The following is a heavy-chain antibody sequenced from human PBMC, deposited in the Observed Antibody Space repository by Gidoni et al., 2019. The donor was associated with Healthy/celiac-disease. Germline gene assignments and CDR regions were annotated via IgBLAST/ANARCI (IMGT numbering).Heavy chain of an antibody. Sequence: QVQLQQWGAGLLKPSEPLSLTCAVYGGSFSGYYWRWIRQPPGKGLEWIGEINHSGSTNYNPSLKSRVTISVDTSKNQFSLKLSSVTAADTAVYYCARGLPPYTAMGIRGGGYFDYWGQGTLVTVSS. V-gene: IGHV4-34*01. J-gene: IGHJ4*02. CDR1: GGSFSGYY. CDR2: INHSGST. CDR3: ARGLPPYTAMGIRGGGYFDY. D-gene: IGHD5-18*01.